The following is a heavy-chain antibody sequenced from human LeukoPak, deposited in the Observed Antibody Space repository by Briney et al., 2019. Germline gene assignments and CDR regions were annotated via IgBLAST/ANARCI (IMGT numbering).Heavy chain of an antibody. CDR2: ISGSGGST. CDR1: GFTFSSYA. CDR3: AKGHSAHGTGFDY. Sequence: PGGSLRLSCAASGFTFSSYAMSWVRQAPGKGLEWVSAISGSGGSTYYADSVKGRFTISRDNLKNTLYVQMNSLRVEDTAVYYCAKGHSAHGTGFDYWGQGTLVIVSS. D-gene: IGHD1-1*01. J-gene: IGHJ4*02. V-gene: IGHV3-23*01.